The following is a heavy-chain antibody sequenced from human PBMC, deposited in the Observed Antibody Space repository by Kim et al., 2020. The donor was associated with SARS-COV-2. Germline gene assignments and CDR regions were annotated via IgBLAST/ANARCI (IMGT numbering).Heavy chain of an antibody. Sequence: GGSLRLSCAASGFTFSSYSMNWVRQAPGKGLEWVSYISSSSSTIYYADSVKGRFTISRDNAKNSLYLQMNSLRDEDTAVYYCARDSIATGYCSSTSCPKDPYYYYGMDVWGQGTTVTVSS. CDR1: GFTFSSYS. J-gene: IGHJ6*02. D-gene: IGHD2-2*01. CDR2: ISSSSSTI. V-gene: IGHV3-48*02. CDR3: ARDSIATGYCSSTSCPKDPYYYYGMDV.